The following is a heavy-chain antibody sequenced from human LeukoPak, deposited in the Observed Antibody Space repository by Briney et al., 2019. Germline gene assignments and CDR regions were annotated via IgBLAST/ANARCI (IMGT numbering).Heavy chain of an antibody. CDR3: TRLGYYGSGSYPPKPYYYYYMDV. Sequence: PGGSLRLSCAASGFTFSGSAMHWVRQASGKGLEWVGRIRSKANSYATAYAASVKGRFTISRDDSKNTAYLQMNSLKTEDTAVYYCTRLGYYGSGSYPPKPYYYYYMDVWGKGTTVTVSS. J-gene: IGHJ6*03. D-gene: IGHD3-10*01. CDR1: GFTFSGSA. V-gene: IGHV3-73*01. CDR2: IRSKANSYAT.